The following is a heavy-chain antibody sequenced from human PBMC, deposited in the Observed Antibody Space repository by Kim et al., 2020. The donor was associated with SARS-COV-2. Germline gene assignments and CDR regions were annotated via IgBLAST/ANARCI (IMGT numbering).Heavy chain of an antibody. J-gene: IGHJ5*02. Sequence: ASVKVSCKASGYTFTGYYMHWVRQAPGQGLEWMGRINPNSGGTNYAQKFQGRVTMTRDTSISTAYMELSRLRSDDTAVYYCARSGRAHRGSPAFPGIGWFDPWGQGTLVTVSS. V-gene: IGHV1-2*06. D-gene: IGHD1-20*01. CDR2: INPNSGGT. CDR1: GYTFTGYY. CDR3: ARSGRAHRGSPAFPGIGWFDP.